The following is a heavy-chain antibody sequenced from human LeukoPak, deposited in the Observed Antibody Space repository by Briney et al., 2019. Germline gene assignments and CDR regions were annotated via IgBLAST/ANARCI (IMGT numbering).Heavy chain of an antibody. CDR1: GFTFSSYS. CDR2: ISSSGSTI. V-gene: IGHV3-48*04. J-gene: IGHJ5*02. D-gene: IGHD3-10*01. Sequence: GGSLRLSCAASGFTFSSYSMSWIRQAPGKGLEWVSYISSSGSTIYYADSVKGRFTISRDNAKNSLYLQMNSLRAEDTAVYYCARFIITMVRGVYNWFDPWGQGTLVTVSS. CDR3: ARFIITMVRGVYNWFDP.